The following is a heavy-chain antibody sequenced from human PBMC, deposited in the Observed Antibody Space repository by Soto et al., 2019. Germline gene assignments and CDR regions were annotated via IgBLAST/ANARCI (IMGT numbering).Heavy chain of an antibody. V-gene: IGHV3-23*01. CDR1: GFTFSSYA. CDR2: IIGSGAST. CDR3: ARDRPADY. J-gene: IGHJ4*02. Sequence: GGSLRLSCAASGFTFSSYAMSWVRQAPGKGLEWVSSIIGSGASTYYADSVKGRFTISRDNAKNTVYLQMNSLRDEDTAVYYCARDRPADYWGQGTLVTVSS.